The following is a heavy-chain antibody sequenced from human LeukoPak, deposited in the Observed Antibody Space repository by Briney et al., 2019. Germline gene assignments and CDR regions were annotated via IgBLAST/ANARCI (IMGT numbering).Heavy chain of an antibody. D-gene: IGHD6-13*01. CDR2: ISGSGDYT. J-gene: IGHJ4*02. CDR3: AKSKYSSNWYALDY. CDR1: GFTFSSYA. Sequence: GGSLRLSCAASGFTFSSYAMSWVRQAPGEWLEWVSGISGSGDYTYYTDSVKGRFSISRDNSKNPLYLQMNSLRAEDMAVYYCAKSKYSSNWYALDYWGQGTLVTVSS. V-gene: IGHV3-23*01.